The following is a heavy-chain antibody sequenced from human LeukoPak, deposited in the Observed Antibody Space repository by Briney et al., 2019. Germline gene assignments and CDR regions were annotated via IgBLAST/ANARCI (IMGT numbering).Heavy chain of an antibody. CDR3: ARDGGVSPDY. CDR1: GFTFSNYA. V-gene: IGHV3-64*01. J-gene: IGHJ4*02. D-gene: IGHD2-8*01. CDR2: ISDNGGST. Sequence: PGGSLRLSCAASGFTFSNYAMHWVRQAPGKGLEYVSAISDNGGSTFYANSVKGRFIISRDNSKNTLYLQMGSLRAEDMAVYYCARDGGVSPDYWGQGTLVTVSS.